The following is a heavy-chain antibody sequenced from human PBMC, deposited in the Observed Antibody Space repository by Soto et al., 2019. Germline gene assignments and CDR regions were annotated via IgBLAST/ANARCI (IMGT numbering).Heavy chain of an antibody. CDR1: GYTFTSYG. V-gene: IGHV1-18*01. Sequence: ASVKVSCKASGYTFTSYGISWVRQAPGQGLEWMGWISGYNGDTNYAQKFQGRVSMTIDTSTTTAYMELRSLRSDDTAVYYCAKNGQPPYYYYGLDVWG. CDR3: AKNGQPPYYYYGLDV. J-gene: IGHJ6*02. D-gene: IGHD2-8*01. CDR2: ISGYNGDT.